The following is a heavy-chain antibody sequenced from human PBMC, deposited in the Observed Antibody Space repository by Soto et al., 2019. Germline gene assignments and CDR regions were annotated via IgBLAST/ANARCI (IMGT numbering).Heavy chain of an antibody. CDR1: RFAFSNAW. CDR3: TTDDPINKH. Sequence: EVQLVESGGDLVKPGGSLRLSCAASRFAFSNAWMSWVRQAPGKGLEWVGRIKSKTNGGTTDYAAPVKGRFVISRDDSKNTQYLQMNSLKTEDTAVYYCTTDDPINKHWGQGTLVTVSS. CDR2: IKSKTNGGTT. V-gene: IGHV3-15*01. J-gene: IGHJ4*02.